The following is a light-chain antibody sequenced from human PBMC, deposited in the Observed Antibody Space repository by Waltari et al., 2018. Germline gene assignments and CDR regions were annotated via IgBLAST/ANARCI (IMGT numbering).Light chain of an antibody. CDR1: QDISNY. Sequence: DIQMTQSPSSLSASVGDRVTITCQATQDISNYLNWYQQKPGQAPKLLIYDATSLQTGVPSRFSGSGSGTDFTFTISSLQPEDIATYYCQQFDNLPLTFGGGTKVESK. CDR3: QQFDNLPLT. V-gene: IGKV1-33*01. J-gene: IGKJ4*01. CDR2: DAT.